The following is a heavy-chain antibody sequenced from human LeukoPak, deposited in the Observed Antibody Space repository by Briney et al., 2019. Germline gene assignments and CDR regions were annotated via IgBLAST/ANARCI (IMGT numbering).Heavy chain of an antibody. V-gene: IGHV3-23*01. J-gene: IGHJ4*02. CDR2: ISGSGGST. D-gene: IGHD5-18*01. CDR3: AAGIQLWLSYDY. Sequence: GGSRRLSCAASGFTFSSYAMSWVRQAPGKGLEWVSAISGSGGSTYYADSVKGRFTISRDNSKNTLYLQMNSLRAEDTAVYYCAAGIQLWLSYDYWGQGTLVTVSS. CDR1: GFTFSSYA.